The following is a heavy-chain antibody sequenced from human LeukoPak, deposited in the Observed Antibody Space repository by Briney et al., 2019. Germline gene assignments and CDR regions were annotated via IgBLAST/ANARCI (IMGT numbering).Heavy chain of an antibody. D-gene: IGHD1-7*01. J-gene: IGHJ5*02. CDR2: ISGSGGST. CDR1: GFTFSIYA. CDR3: AKDRGGSNWNYRGEPDNWFDP. V-gene: IGHV3-23*01. Sequence: GGSLRLACAASGFTFSIYAMSWVRQAPGKGLECVSAISGSGGSTYYADSVNGRFTISRDNSKTTLYLQMNSLRAEDTAVYYCAKDRGGSNWNYRGEPDNWFDPWGQGTLVTVSS.